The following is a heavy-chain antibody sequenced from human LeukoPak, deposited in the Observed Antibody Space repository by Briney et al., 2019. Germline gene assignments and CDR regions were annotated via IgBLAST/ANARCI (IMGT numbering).Heavy chain of an antibody. J-gene: IGHJ4*02. D-gene: IGHD3-22*01. CDR1: GYSISSGYY. V-gene: IGHV4-38-2*01. CDR3: ARHVPYDSSDYTLTY. CDR2: IYHNGST. Sequence: SETLSLTCAVSGYSISSGYYWGWIRQPPGKGLEWIGSIYHNGSTYYNPSLRSRVTISVDTSKNQFSLKLSSVTAADTAVYYCARHVPYDSSDYTLTYWGQGTLVTVSS.